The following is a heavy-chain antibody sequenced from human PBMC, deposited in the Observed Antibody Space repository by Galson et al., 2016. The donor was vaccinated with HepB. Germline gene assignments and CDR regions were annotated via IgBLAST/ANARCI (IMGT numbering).Heavy chain of an antibody. CDR3: SREGKDIVLMVYATKDYYGMDV. V-gene: IGHV3-30*04. CDR1: GFTFSSYA. CDR2: ISYDGSNK. D-gene: IGHD2-8*01. J-gene: IGHJ6*02. Sequence: SLRLSCAASGFTFSSYAMHWVRQAPGKGLEWVAVISYDGSNKYYADSVKGRFTISRDNSKNTLYLQMNSLRAEETAVYYCSREGKDIVLMVYATKDYYGMDVWGQGTTVTVSS.